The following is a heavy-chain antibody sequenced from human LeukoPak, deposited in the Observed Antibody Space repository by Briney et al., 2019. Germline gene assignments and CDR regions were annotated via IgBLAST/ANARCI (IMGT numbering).Heavy chain of an antibody. Sequence: PGGSLRLSCVASGFTFSSYGMHWVRQAPGKGLEWVAVISYDGSNKYYADSVKGRFTISRDNSKNTLYLQMNSLRAEDTAVYYCAKDRERSTSSSWSDYWGQGTLVTVSS. CDR3: AKDRERSTSSSWSDY. D-gene: IGHD6-13*01. V-gene: IGHV3-30*18. CDR2: ISYDGSNK. J-gene: IGHJ4*02. CDR1: GFTFSSYG.